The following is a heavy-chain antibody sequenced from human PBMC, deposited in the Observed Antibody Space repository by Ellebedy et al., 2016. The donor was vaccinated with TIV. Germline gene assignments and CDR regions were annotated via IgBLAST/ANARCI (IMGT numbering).Heavy chain of an antibody. V-gene: IGHV4-34*01. D-gene: IGHD3-3*01. J-gene: IGHJ6*03. CDR1: GGSFSNFY. CDR2: INHSGAT. CDR3: ARGGITVFGVVITRYYYMDV. Sequence: SETLSLTXAVYGGSFSNFYWTWIRQSPGKGLEWIGEINHSGATNYNPSLKSRVTTSVDTSKNQFSLKLRSVTAADTAAYYCARGGITVFGVVITRYYYMDVWGKGTTVTVSS.